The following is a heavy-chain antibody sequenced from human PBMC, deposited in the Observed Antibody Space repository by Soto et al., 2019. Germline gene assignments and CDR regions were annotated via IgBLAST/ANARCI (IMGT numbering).Heavy chain of an antibody. CDR1: GYTFTSHG. D-gene: IGHD6-13*01. Sequence: ASGKVSCKASGYTFTSHGIHWVRQAPGQGLEWMGWISAYNGNTNYAQKLQGRVTMTRDTSTSTAYMELRSLRSDDTAVYYCARERDDSRWSSAENLHHWGQGTLVTVSS. CDR3: ARERDDSRWSSAENLHH. V-gene: IGHV1-18*01. J-gene: IGHJ1*01. CDR2: ISAYNGNT.